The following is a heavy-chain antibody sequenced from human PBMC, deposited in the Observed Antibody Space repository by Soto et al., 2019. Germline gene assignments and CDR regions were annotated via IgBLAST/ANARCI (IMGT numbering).Heavy chain of an antibody. CDR3: ARERPDGSRLDP. D-gene: IGHD6-13*01. Sequence: PSETLSLTCAVSGGSISSGGYSWSWIRQPPGKGLEWIGYIYYSGSTYYNYYNPSLKSRVTISVDTSKNQFSLKLSSVTAADTAVYYCARERPDGSRLDPWGQGTLVTVSS. V-gene: IGHV4-30-2*05. CDR2: IYYSGSTYYN. CDR1: GGSISSGGYS. J-gene: IGHJ5*02.